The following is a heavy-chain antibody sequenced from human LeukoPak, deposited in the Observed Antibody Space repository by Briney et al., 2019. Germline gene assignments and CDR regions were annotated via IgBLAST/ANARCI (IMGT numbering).Heavy chain of an antibody. CDR3: ARVSGWYWFDQ. J-gene: IGHJ5*02. Sequence: PGGSLRLSCEGSGYTFSSYAMHWVRQAPEKGLEYVAAISSDGRITYFANFVKGRFTISRDNSKNTLYLQMGSLRTEDMAVYYCARVSGWYWFDQWGQGTLVTVSS. D-gene: IGHD6-19*01. V-gene: IGHV3-64*01. CDR1: GYTFSSYA. CDR2: ISSDGRIT.